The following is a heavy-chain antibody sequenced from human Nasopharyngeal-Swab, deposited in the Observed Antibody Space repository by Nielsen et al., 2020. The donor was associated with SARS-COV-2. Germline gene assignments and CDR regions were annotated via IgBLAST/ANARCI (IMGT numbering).Heavy chain of an antibody. CDR3: AREGGDSYGSGGAFDI. CDR1: GFTFSTYP. J-gene: IGHJ3*02. D-gene: IGHD5-18*01. V-gene: IGHV3-30-3*01. Sequence: GGFLRLSCAASGFTFSTYPMHWVRQAAGKGLEWVAVISYDGSNKYYADSVKGRFTISRDNSKNTLYLQMNRLRPEDTAVYYCAREGGDSYGSGGAFDIWGQGTMVTVSS. CDR2: ISYDGSNK.